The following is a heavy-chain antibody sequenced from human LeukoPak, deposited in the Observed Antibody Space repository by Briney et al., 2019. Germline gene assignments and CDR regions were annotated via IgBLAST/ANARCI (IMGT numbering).Heavy chain of an antibody. V-gene: IGHV3-23*01. D-gene: IGHD3-10*02. CDR3: AELGITMIGGV. CDR2: ISGSGFNT. Sequence: GGTLRLSCTASGFTFTNYAMSWVRQAPGEGLEWVSGISGSGFNTFYADSVKGRFTISRDNAKNSLYLQMNSLRAEDTAVYYCAELGITMIGGVWGKGTTVTISS. J-gene: IGHJ6*04. CDR1: GFTFTNYA.